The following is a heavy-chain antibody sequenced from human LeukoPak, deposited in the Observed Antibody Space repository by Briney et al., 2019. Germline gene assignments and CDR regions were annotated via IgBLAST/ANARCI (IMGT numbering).Heavy chain of an antibody. J-gene: IGHJ4*02. CDR1: GLTVNTND. V-gene: IGHV3-53*01. D-gene: IGHD6-6*01. Sequence: PGGSLRLSCAVSGLTVNTNDLTWVRQAPEKGLEWVSTIFSDDTTSYSDSVKGRFTISRDNAKNSLYLQMNSLRVEDTAVYYCARGGNSSWDYWGQGALVTVSS. CDR2: IFSDDTT. CDR3: ARGGNSSWDY.